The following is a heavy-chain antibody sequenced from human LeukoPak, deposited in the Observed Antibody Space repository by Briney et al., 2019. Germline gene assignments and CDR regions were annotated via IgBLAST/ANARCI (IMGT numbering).Heavy chain of an antibody. Sequence: SEXLSLTCTVSGGSISSYYWXXIRQPAXXXXXXLGXXXXXXXXXXXXXXXPXXXXXXTMSVDTSQNQSSLKLTSVTAADTAVYYCARGEWYFGLWGRGTLVTVSS. CDR2: XXXXXXX. J-gene: IGHJ2*01. V-gene: IGHV4-4*07. CDR1: GGSISSYY. CDR3: ARGEWYFGL. D-gene: IGHD1-26*01.